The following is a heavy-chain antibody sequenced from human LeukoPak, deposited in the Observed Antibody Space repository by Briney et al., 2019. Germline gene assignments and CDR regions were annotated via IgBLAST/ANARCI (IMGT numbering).Heavy chain of an antibody. D-gene: IGHD3-3*01. CDR3: ARESRFEAFDI. CDR2: ISPYNGNT. Sequence: ASVKVSCKTSGYTFINYGIIWVRQAPGQELELMGWISPYNGNTNYAQKLQGRVTMTTDTSTSTAYMDLRSLRSDDTAVYYCARESRFEAFDIWGQGTMVTVSS. CDR1: GYTFINYG. V-gene: IGHV1-18*04. J-gene: IGHJ3*02.